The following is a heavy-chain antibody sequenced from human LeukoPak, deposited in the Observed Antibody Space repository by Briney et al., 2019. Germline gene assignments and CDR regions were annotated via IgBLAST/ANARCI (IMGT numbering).Heavy chain of an antibody. CDR1: GGSFSGYY. Sequence: SETLSLTCAVYGGSFSGYYWSWIRQPPGKGLEWIGEINHSGSTNYNPSLKSRVTISINTSKNQFSLKLSSVTAADTAVYYCARVRSIGWIQLGRKLYNWFDPWGQGTLVTVSS. CDR2: INHSGST. CDR3: ARVRSIGWIQLGRKLYNWFDP. J-gene: IGHJ5*02. D-gene: IGHD5-18*01. V-gene: IGHV4-34*01.